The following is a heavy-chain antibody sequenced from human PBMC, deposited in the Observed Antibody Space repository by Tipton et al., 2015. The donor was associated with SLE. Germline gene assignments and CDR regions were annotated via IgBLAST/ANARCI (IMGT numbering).Heavy chain of an antibody. V-gene: IGHV4-34*01. CDR1: GGSFSGYY. D-gene: IGHD3-10*01. CDR3: ARGRGWLSFDY. Sequence: GLVKPSETLSLTCAVYGGSFSGYYWSWIRQPPGKGLEWIGEINHSGSTNYNPSLKSRVTISVDTSKNQFSLKLSSVTAADTAVYYCARGRGWLSFDYWGQGTLVTVSS. CDR2: INHSGST. J-gene: IGHJ4*02.